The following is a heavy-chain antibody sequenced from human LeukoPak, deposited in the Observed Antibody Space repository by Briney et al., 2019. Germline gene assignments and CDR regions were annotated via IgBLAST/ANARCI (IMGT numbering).Heavy chain of an antibody. CDR3: AKTMGAIDHDY. D-gene: IGHD1-26*01. J-gene: IGHJ4*02. CDR2: ISTSGGST. CDR1: GFTFSGYA. V-gene: IGHV3-23*01. Sequence: GGSLRLSCAASGFTFSGYAMSWVRQAPGKGLEWVSTISTSGGSTYYADSVKGRFTISRDNSKNTLYLQMNNLKVEDMAVYYCAKTMGAIDHDYWGQGTLVTVSS.